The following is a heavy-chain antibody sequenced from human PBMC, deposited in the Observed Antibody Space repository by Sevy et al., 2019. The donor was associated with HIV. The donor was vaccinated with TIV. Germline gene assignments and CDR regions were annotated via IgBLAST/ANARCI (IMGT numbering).Heavy chain of an antibody. Sequence: GGSLRLSCAASGFTFSSYVMHWVRQAPGKGLEWVAVISYDGSNKYYADSVKGRFTISRDNSKNTLYLQMNSRRAEDTAGYYCARPGISSGYLYYFDYWGQGTLVTVSS. V-gene: IGHV3-30*04. D-gene: IGHD3-22*01. CDR3: ARPGISSGYLYYFDY. J-gene: IGHJ4*02. CDR2: ISYDGSNK. CDR1: GFTFSSYV.